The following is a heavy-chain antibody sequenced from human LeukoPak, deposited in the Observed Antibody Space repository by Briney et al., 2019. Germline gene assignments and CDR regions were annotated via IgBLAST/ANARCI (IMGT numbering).Heavy chain of an antibody. J-gene: IGHJ4*02. V-gene: IGHV3-66*01. D-gene: IGHD3-22*01. CDR1: GFTVSSNY. CDR2: IFRGGGT. Sequence: PGGSLRLSCAASGFTVSSNYMTWVRQAPGKGLEWVSVIFRGGGTSYADSVKGRFTISRDNSRNTVYLQMNSLRVEDTAVYYCARDYYDSGGYLAYWGQGTLVTVSS. CDR3: ARDYYDSGGYLAY.